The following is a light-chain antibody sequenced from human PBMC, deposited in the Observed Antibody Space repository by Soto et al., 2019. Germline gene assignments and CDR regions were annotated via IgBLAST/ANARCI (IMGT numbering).Light chain of an antibody. J-gene: IGLJ1*01. V-gene: IGLV1-47*01. CDR2: RNN. CDR1: SSNIGSNY. CDR3: AAWDDSHYV. Sequence: QSVLTQAPSASGTPGHRVTISCSGSSSNIGSNYVYWYQQLPGTAPKLLIYRNNQRPSGVPDRFSGSKSGTSASLAISGLRSEDEADYYCAAWDDSHYVFGTGTKVTVL.